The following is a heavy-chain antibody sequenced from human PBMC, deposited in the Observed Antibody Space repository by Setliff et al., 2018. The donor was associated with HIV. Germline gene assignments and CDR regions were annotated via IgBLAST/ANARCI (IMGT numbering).Heavy chain of an antibody. CDR2: INRSGNT. J-gene: IGHJ1*01. CDR1: GGSFGAYY. CDR3: ARETSVTPVGLDH. Sequence: SETLSLTCAVYGGSFGAYYWTWIRQPPGKGLEWIVEINRSGNTKYNPSLKSRVTISIDTSKKQFSLKLNSVTAADTAVYYCARETSVTPVGLDHWGQGTLVTVSS. D-gene: IGHD1-1*01. V-gene: IGHV4-34*01.